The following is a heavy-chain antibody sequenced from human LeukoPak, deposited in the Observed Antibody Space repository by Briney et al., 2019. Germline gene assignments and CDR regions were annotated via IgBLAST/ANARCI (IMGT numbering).Heavy chain of an antibody. D-gene: IGHD5-12*01. J-gene: IGHJ4*02. V-gene: IGHV1-2*02. CDR3: ARGVWWLPTFDY. CDR1: GYTFTSYA. Sequence: ASVKVSCKASGYTFTSYAMHWVRQAPGQRLEWMGWINPNSGGTNSAQKFQGRVTMTRDTSISTAYMELSRLTSDDTAVYYCARGVWWLPTFDYWGQGTLVTVSS. CDR2: INPNSGGT.